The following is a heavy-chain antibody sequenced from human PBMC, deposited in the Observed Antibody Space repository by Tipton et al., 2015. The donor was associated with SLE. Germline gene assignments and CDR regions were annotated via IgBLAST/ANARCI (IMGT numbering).Heavy chain of an antibody. V-gene: IGHV4-61*02. Sequence: TLSLTCIVSGGSISRGSYFWTWIRQPAGKGLEWIGRVYISGDTNYNPSLKSRVTISVDTSKNQFTLKLSSVTASDMAEYYCAGTSSSGWYVIDYWGQGTLVTVSS. CDR1: GGSISRGSYF. D-gene: IGHD6-19*01. J-gene: IGHJ4*02. CDR3: AGTSSSGWYVIDY. CDR2: VYISGDT.